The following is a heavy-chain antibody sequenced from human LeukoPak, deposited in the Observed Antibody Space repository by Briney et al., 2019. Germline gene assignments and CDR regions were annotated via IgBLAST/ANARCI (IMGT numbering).Heavy chain of an antibody. CDR3: ARGFHRGMPST. CDR1: GDYISSGTYY. J-gene: IGHJ5*02. CDR2: IYTSGTT. D-gene: IGHD2-2*01. Sequence: PSETLSLTCTVSGDYISSGTYYWSWIRQPAGKGLEWIGRIYTSGTTNYNPSLKSRVTISVDTSKNRFSLKLSSVTAADTAVYYCARGFHRGMPSTWGQGTLVTVSS. V-gene: IGHV4-61*02.